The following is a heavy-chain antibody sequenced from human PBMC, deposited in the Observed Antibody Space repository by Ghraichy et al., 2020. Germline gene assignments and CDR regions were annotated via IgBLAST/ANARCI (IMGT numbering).Heavy chain of an antibody. D-gene: IGHD3-16*01. CDR2: IGYDGRNK. CDR3: AKDNGNYAIDH. CDR1: GFPFSDFG. V-gene: IGHV3-30*02. J-gene: IGHJ4*02. Sequence: GGSLRLSCAASGFPFSDFGMHWGRQAPGKGLEWVGYIGYDGRNKYYGDFVKGRFTFSRDYSKNTLSVQMNDLRPEDTAIYYCAKDNGNYAIDHWSQGTLVTVSS.